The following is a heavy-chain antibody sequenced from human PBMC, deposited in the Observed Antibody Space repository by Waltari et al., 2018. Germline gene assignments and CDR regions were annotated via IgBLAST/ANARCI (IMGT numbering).Heavy chain of an antibody. Sequence: QVQLQESGPGLVKPSETLSLTCAVSGYSISSGYYWGWIRQPPGKGLEWIGSIYHSGGTYYNPSLKSRVTISVDTSKNQFSLKLSSVTAADTAVYYCARHVLRVKGNWFDPWGQGTLVTVSS. CDR2: IYHSGGT. J-gene: IGHJ5*02. D-gene: IGHD2-15*01. CDR3: ARHVLRVKGNWFDP. V-gene: IGHV4-38-2*01. CDR1: GYSISSGYY.